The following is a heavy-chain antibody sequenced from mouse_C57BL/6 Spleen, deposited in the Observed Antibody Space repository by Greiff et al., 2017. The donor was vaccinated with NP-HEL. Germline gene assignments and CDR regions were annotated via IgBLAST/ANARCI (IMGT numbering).Heavy chain of an antibody. V-gene: IGHV1-82*01. CDR3: ARWRGSSPHWYVDV. D-gene: IGHD1-1*01. CDR2: IYPGDGDT. J-gene: IGHJ1*03. Sequence: QVQLQQSGPELVKPGASVKISCKASGYAFSSSWMNWVKQRPGKGLEWIGRIYPGDGDTNYNGKFKGKATLTEDKSYRTAYMQLSSLTSEDSAVYFCARWRGSSPHWYVDVWGTGTTVTVSS. CDR1: GYAFSSSW.